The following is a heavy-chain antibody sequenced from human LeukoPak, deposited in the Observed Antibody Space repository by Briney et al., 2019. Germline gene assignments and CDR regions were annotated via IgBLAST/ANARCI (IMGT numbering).Heavy chain of an antibody. J-gene: IGHJ3*02. CDR1: GFTFSSYW. CDR3: ARCIAARPGAFDI. D-gene: IGHD6-6*01. Sequence: EPGGSLRLSCAASGFTFSSYWMSWVRQAPGKWLEWVANIKQDGSEKYYVDSVKGRFTISRDNAKNSLYLQMNSLRAEATAVYYCARCIAARPGAFDIWGQGTMVTVSS. CDR2: IKQDGSEK. V-gene: IGHV3-7*01.